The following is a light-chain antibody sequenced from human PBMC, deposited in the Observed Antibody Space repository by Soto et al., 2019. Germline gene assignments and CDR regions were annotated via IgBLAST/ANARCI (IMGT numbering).Light chain of an antibody. CDR1: NSNIGTTT. Sequence: QSVLTRPPSASGTPGQTVAISCSGSNSNIGTTTVNWYQQFPGTAPKLLIYGNNQRPSGVPDRFSGSKSDTSASLAISGLLSEDESDYYCAAWDDSLNGCVFGGGTKLTVL. V-gene: IGLV1-44*01. J-gene: IGLJ3*02. CDR2: GNN. CDR3: AAWDDSLNGCV.